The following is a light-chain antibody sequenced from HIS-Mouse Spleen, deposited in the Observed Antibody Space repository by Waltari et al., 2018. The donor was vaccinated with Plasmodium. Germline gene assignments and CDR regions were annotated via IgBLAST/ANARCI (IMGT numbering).Light chain of an antibody. J-gene: IGLJ1*01. Sequence: QSALTQPASVSGSPGQSITISSTGTSSDVGRYNLVPWYQQHPGKAPKLMIYEGSKRPSGVSNRFSGSKSGNTASLTISGLQAEDEADYYCCSYAGSSTYVFGTGTKVTVL. CDR1: SSDVGRYNL. V-gene: IGLV2-23*01. CDR3: CSYAGSSTYV. CDR2: EGS.